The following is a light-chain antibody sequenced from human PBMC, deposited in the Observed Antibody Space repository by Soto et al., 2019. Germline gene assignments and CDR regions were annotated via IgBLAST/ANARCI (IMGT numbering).Light chain of an antibody. CDR2: EVS. CDR3: SSYTSSSTGYV. J-gene: IGLJ1*01. V-gene: IGLV2-14*01. Sequence: QSALTQPASVSGSPGQSITISCTGTSSDVGGYIYVSWYQQHPGKAPKLMIYEVSNRPSGVSNRFSGSKSGNTASLTISGLQAEDEADYYCSSYTSSSTGYVFGTGTKVTVL. CDR1: SSDVGGYIY.